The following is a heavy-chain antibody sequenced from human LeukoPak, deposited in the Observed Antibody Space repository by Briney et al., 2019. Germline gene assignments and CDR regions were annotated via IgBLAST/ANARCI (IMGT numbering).Heavy chain of an antibody. Sequence: PGGSLILSCAASGFTVSSNFMTWVRQAPGKGLEWVSVISSGGTTYYADSVKGRFTISRHISKNTVYLQMNSLRAEDTAVYYCARNRSYGDFAWGYWGQGTLVTVSS. CDR3: ARNRSYGDFAWGY. CDR2: ISSGGTT. D-gene: IGHD4-17*01. J-gene: IGHJ4*02. CDR1: GFTVSSNF. V-gene: IGHV3-53*04.